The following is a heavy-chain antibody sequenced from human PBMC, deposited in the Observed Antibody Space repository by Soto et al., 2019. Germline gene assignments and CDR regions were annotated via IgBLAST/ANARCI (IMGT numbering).Heavy chain of an antibody. CDR3: AREYCGGDCYHFDY. V-gene: IGHV1-3*01. D-gene: IGHD2-21*02. CDR2: INAGNGNT. Sequence: QVQLVQSGAEVKKPGASVKVSCKASGYTFTSYAMHWVRQAPGQRLEWMGWINAGNGNTKYSQKFQGRVTITRDTSASTAYMERSSVRSEDTAVYYGAREYCGGDCYHFDYWGQGTLVTVSS. CDR1: GYTFTSYA. J-gene: IGHJ4*02.